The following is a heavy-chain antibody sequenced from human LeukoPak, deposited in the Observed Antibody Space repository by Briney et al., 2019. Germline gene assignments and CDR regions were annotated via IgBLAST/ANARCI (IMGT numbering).Heavy chain of an antibody. Sequence: GGSLRLSCAASGFTFSNYAMSWVRQAPGKGLEWVSSISGSGGNTYYADSVKGRLTISRDNSKNTLYLQMNSLRAEDTAVYYCARDLSGIAGYTYGRGIDYWGQGTLVTVSS. CDR2: ISGSGGNT. D-gene: IGHD5-18*01. J-gene: IGHJ4*02. V-gene: IGHV3-23*01. CDR3: ARDLSGIAGYTYGRGIDY. CDR1: GFTFSNYA.